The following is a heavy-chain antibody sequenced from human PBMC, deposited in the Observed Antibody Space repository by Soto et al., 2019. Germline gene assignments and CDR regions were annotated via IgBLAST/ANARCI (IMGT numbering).Heavy chain of an antibody. CDR2: ISSSSSYI. D-gene: IGHD3-3*01. CDR1: GFTFSSYS. Sequence: EVQLVESGGGLVKPGGSLRLSCAASGFTFSSYSMNWVRQAPGKGLEWVSSISSSSSYIYYADSVKGRFTISRDNAKNSLYLQMNRLRAEEKGVYYCEKPDQPEYYDFWRGYYQNYYYYYMDVWGKGTTVTVSS. V-gene: IGHV3-21*01. CDR3: EKPDQPEYYDFWRGYYQNYYYYYMDV. J-gene: IGHJ6*03.